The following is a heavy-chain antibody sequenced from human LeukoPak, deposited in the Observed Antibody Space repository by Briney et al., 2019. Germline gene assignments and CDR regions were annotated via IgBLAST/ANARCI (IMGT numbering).Heavy chain of an antibody. V-gene: IGHV4-31*03. Sequence: SETLSLTCTVSGGSISRGGYYWRWLRQPPGKGLEWIGCIYYSGSTYYNPSLKSRITISVDTSKNQFSLKLSSVTAADTAVYYCARGFGGSSTSYAYPFGYWGQGTLVTVSS. CDR2: IYYSGST. D-gene: IGHD2-2*01. CDR3: ARGFGGSSTSYAYPFGY. J-gene: IGHJ4*02. CDR1: GGSISRGGYY.